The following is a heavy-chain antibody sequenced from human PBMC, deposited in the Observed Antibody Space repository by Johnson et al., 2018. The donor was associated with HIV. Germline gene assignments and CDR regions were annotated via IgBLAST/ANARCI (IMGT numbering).Heavy chain of an antibody. J-gene: IGHJ6*01. D-gene: IGHD4-23*01. Sequence: QVQLVESGGGVVQPGRSLRLSCAASGFTFSTYDMHWVRQAPGKGLEWVAIISYDGSNKYFGDSVKGRFTISRDNAKNTLYLQMSSLKSEDTAMYYCAREGYGNLYYAMDYWGQGTSVTVSS. CDR3: AREGYGNLYYAMDY. CDR2: ISYDGSNK. CDR1: GFTFSTYD. V-gene: IGHV3-30*03.